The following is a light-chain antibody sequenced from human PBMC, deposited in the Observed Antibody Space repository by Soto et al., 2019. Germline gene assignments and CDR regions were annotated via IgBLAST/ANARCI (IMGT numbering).Light chain of an antibody. CDR2: AAS. Sequence: DIQMTQSPSSLSASVGDRVTITCRASAIISSYLNWYQQKPGKAPKLLIYAASSLQSGVQSKFSGRGSGTDFTRTISSLLSEAFATYYCQQSYSTPSTFGQGPKLQLK. CDR1: AIISSY. V-gene: IGKV1-39*01. CDR3: QQSYSTPST. J-gene: IGKJ2*01.